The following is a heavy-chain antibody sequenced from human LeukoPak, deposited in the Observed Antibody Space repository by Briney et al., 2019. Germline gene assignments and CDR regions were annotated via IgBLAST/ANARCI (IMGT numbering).Heavy chain of an antibody. CDR1: GFTFSDYH. D-gene: IGHD6-13*01. V-gene: IGHV3-11*06. CDR3: ARDLSASFRAMDV. J-gene: IGHJ6*02. Sequence: GGSLRLSGAASGFTFSDYHMSWIRQAPGKGLEWVSFIPYSSSFTTYTDSVMGRFTISRDNAKNSLYLQMNSLRAEDSAVYYCARDLSASFRAMDVWGQGTTVTVSS. CDR2: IPYSSSFT.